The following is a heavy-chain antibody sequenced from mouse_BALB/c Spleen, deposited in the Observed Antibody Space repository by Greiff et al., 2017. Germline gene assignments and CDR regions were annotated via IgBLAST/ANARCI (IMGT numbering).Heavy chain of an antibody. CDR1: GFTFSSYA. J-gene: IGHJ4*01. V-gene: IGHV5-6-5*01. D-gene: IGHD2-3*01. Sequence: DVMLVESGGGLVKPGGSLKLSCAASGFTFSSYAMSWVRQTPEKRLEWVASISSGGSTYYPDSVKGRFTISRDNARNILYLQMSSLRSEDTAMYYCARGDGYYDAMDYWGQGTSVTVSS. CDR3: ARGDGYYDAMDY. CDR2: ISSGGST.